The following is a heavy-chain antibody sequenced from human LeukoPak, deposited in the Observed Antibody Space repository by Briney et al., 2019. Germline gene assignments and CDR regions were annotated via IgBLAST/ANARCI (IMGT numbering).Heavy chain of an antibody. CDR2: LNHGGST. Sequence: SETLSLTCAVYGGSFSDYYWIRQPPGKGLEWIGKLNHGGSTNYNPSLKSRVTISVDTSKNHFSLKLTSVTAADTAVYYCALCDSSAYYYSYWGQGTLVTASS. V-gene: IGHV4-34*01. D-gene: IGHD3-22*01. CDR1: GGSFSDYY. CDR3: ALCDSSAYYYSY. J-gene: IGHJ4*02.